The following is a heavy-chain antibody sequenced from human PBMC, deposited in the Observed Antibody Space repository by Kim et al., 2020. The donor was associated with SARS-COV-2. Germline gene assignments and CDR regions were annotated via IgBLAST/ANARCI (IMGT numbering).Heavy chain of an antibody. D-gene: IGHD1-7*01. CDR2: FDPEDGET. V-gene: IGHV1-24*01. CDR3: ATVKLRANWNYVSYFDY. Sequence: ASVKVSCKVSGYTLTELSMHWVRQAPGKGLEWMGGFDPEDGETIYAQKFQGRVTMTEDTSTDTAYMELSSLRSEDTAVYYCATVKLRANWNYVSYFDYWGQGTLVTVSS. J-gene: IGHJ4*02. CDR1: GYTLTELS.